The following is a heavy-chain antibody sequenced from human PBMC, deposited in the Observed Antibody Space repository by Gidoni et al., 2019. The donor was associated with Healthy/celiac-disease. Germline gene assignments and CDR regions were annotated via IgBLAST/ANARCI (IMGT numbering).Heavy chain of an antibody. CDR2: ISGSGGST. CDR1: GFTFSSYA. Sequence: EVQLLESGGGLVQPGGSLRLSRAASGFTFSSYAMSWVRQAPGKGLEWVSAISGSGGSTYYADSVKGRFTISRDNSKNTLYLQMNSLRAEDTAVYYCAKDWWEVLAIAVAGFDYWGQGTLVTVSS. J-gene: IGHJ4*02. V-gene: IGHV3-23*01. CDR3: AKDWWEVLAIAVAGFDY. D-gene: IGHD6-19*01.